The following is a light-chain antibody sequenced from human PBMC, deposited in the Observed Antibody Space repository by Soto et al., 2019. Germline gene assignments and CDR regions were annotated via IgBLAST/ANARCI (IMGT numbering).Light chain of an antibody. CDR2: AAS. CDR1: QSINTY. Sequence: DTQMTQSPSSLSASVGDTVTITCRASQSINTYLNWYQQRPGKAPELLIYAASSLHSGVPSRFSGSGSGTDFPLAISSLQPEDFATYYCQQSYGPPLTFGGGTKVEIK. V-gene: IGKV1-39*01. CDR3: QQSYGPPLT. J-gene: IGKJ4*01.